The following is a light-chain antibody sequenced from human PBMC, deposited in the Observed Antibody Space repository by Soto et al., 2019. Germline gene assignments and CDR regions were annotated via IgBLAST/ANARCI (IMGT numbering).Light chain of an antibody. V-gene: IGKV1-39*01. CDR3: QQSFPTPS. Sequence: IQVTISAASLSASVGDRITITCRASHSISRYLNWYQHKPGKAPKLLINAASSLERGVPSRFSGRGFGTDFTLTISSLQPEDFATYYCQQSFPTPSFGHRTRLEI. J-gene: IGKJ5*01. CDR1: HSISRY. CDR2: AAS.